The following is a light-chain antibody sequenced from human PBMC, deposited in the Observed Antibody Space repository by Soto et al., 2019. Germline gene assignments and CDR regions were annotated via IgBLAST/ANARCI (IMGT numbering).Light chain of an antibody. CDR1: SSNIGNNP. CDR2: SNS. V-gene: IGLV1-44*01. Sequence: QPVLTQPPSASGTPGQRVTISCSGSSSNIGNNPVNWYQQLPGTAPKLLIYSNSHRPSGVPDRFSGSKSGTSASLAISGLQSEDEADYYCAAWDDSLTGSWVFGGGTKLTV. CDR3: AAWDDSLTGSWV. J-gene: IGLJ3*02.